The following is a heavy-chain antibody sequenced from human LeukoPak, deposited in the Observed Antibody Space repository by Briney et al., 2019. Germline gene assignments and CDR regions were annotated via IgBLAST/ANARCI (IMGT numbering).Heavy chain of an antibody. V-gene: IGHV3-23*01. CDR3: AKVGHCSSLDY. Sequence: GGSLRLSCAASGFTFSSYAMSWVRQAPGKGLEWVSAISGSGGSTYYADSVKGRFTISRDNSNKTLYLQMNSLRAEDTAVYYCAKVGHCSSLDYWGQGTLVTVSS. CDR2: ISGSGGST. J-gene: IGHJ4*02. CDR1: GFTFSSYA. D-gene: IGHD6-13*01.